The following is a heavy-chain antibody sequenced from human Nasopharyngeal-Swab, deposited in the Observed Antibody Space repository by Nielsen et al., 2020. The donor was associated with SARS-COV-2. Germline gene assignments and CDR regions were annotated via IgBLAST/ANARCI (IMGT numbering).Heavy chain of an antibody. CDR2: INSDGSST. Sequence: GGSLRLSCAASGFTFSSYWMHWVRQAPGKGLEWVSRINSDGSSTSYADSVKGRFTISRDNAKNTLYLQMNSLRAEDTAVYYCARDLYYDYVWGSYRYENYYYGMDVWGQGTTVTVSS. CDR3: ARDLYYDYVWGSYRYENYYYGMDV. D-gene: IGHD3-16*02. V-gene: IGHV3-74*01. J-gene: IGHJ6*02. CDR1: GFTFSSYW.